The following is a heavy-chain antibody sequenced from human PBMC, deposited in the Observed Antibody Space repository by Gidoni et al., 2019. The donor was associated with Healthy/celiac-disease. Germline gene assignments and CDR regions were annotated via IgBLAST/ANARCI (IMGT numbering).Heavy chain of an antibody. CDR3: ARPLPREWYCSSTSCYEDAFDI. V-gene: IGHV3-30-3*01. D-gene: IGHD2-2*01. CDR1: GFTVSSYA. J-gene: IGHJ3*02. CDR2: ISYDGSNK. Sequence: QVQLVESGGGVVQPGRSLRLPCAASGFTVSSYAIHWVRQAPGKGLEWVAVISYDGSNKYYADSVKGRFTISRDNSKNTLYLQMNSLRAEDTAVYYCARPLPREWYCSSTSCYEDAFDIWGQGTMVTVSS.